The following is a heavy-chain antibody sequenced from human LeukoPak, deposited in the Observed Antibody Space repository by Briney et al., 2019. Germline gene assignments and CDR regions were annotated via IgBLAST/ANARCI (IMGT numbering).Heavy chain of an antibody. Sequence: ASVTVSCKASGYTFTGYYMHWVRQAPGQGLEWMGWINPNSGGTNYAQKFQGRVTMTRDTSISTAYMELSRLRSDDTAVYYCARVKIPSIAARQGYFDYWGQGTLVTVSS. D-gene: IGHD6-6*01. CDR3: ARVKIPSIAARQGYFDY. J-gene: IGHJ4*02. CDR2: INPNSGGT. V-gene: IGHV1-2*02. CDR1: GYTFTGYY.